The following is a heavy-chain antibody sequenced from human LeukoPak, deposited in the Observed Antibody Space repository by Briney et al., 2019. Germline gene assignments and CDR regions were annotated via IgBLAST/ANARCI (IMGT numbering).Heavy chain of an antibody. CDR2: IIPIFGTA. D-gene: IGHD2-15*01. J-gene: IGHJ5*02. V-gene: IGHV1-69*05. CDR1: GGTFSSYA. Sequence: SVKVSCKASGGTFSSYAISWVRQAPGQGLEWMGGIIPIFGTANYAQKFQGRVTITTDESTSTAYMELSSLRSEDTAVYYCARTFAYCSGGSCYQGRFDPWGQGTLVTVSS. CDR3: ARTFAYCSGGSCYQGRFDP.